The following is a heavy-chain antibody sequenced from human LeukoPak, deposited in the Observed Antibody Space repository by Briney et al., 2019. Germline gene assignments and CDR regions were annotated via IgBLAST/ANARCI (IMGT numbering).Heavy chain of an antibody. CDR3: AKDTTDDAFDI. Sequence: GRSLRLSCAASGFTFSSYAMHWVRQAPGKGLEWVAVISYDGSNKYYADSVKGRFTISRDNSKNTLYLQMNSLRAEDTAVYYCAKDTTDDAFDIWGQGTMVTVSS. CDR1: GFTFSSYA. D-gene: IGHD1-1*01. V-gene: IGHV3-30*04. J-gene: IGHJ3*02. CDR2: ISYDGSNK.